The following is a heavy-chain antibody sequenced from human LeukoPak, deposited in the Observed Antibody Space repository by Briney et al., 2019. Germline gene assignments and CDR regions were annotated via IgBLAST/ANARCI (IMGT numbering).Heavy chain of an antibody. CDR3: AKENVAAALPDNWFDP. CDR2: INSDGSST. Sequence: GGSLRLSCAASGFTFSSYWMHWVRQAPGKGLVWVSRINSDGSSTIYADSVKGRFTISRDNAKNTLYLQMNSLRAEDTAVYYCAKENVAAALPDNWFDPWGQGTLVTVSS. CDR1: GFTFSSYW. J-gene: IGHJ5*02. D-gene: IGHD2-2*01. V-gene: IGHV3-74*01.